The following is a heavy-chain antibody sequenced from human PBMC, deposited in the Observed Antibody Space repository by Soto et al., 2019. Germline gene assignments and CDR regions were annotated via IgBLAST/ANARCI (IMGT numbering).Heavy chain of an antibody. CDR1: GFTFSDYY. Sequence: QVQLVESGGGLVKPGGSLRLSCAASGFTFSDYYMSWILQAPGKGLEWVSYISSSGSTIYYADSVKGRFTIYRDNAKNSLYLQMNSLRAEDTAVYYCAMVTLLWFGELPDAFEIWGQGTMVTVSS. CDR3: AMVTLLWFGELPDAFEI. J-gene: IGHJ3*02. CDR2: ISSSGSTI. V-gene: IGHV3-11*01. D-gene: IGHD3-10*01.